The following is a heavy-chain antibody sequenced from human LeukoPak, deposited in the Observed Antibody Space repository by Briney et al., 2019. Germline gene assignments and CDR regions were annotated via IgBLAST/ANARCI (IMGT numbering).Heavy chain of an antibody. Sequence: GGSLRLSCAASGFTFSSYAMHWVRRAPGKGLEWVAVISSDGSNKYYADSVKGRFTISRDNSKNTLYLQMNSLRAEDTAVYYCARTRLYCSGGSCNGYYFDYWGQGTLVTVSS. D-gene: IGHD2-15*01. CDR2: ISSDGSNK. J-gene: IGHJ4*02. CDR3: ARTRLYCSGGSCNGYYFDY. V-gene: IGHV3-30-3*01. CDR1: GFTFSSYA.